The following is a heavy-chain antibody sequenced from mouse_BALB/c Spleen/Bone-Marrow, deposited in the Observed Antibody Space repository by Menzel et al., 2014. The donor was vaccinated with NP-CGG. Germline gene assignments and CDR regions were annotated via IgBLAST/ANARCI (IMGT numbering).Heavy chain of an antibody. CDR3: ARWLRRYYAMDY. J-gene: IGHJ4*01. Sequence: VQLQQSGAELVKPGASVKLSCTASGFNIKDTYMHWVKQRPEQGLEWIGRIDPANGNTKYDPKFQGKATITADTSSNAAYLQLSSLTSEDTAVYYCARWLRRYYAMDYWGQGTSVTVSS. CDR2: IDPANGNT. D-gene: IGHD2-2*01. V-gene: IGHV14-3*02. CDR1: GFNIKDTY.